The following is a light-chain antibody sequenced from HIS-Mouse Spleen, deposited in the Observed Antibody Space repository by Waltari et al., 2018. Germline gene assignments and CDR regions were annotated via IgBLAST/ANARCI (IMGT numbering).Light chain of an antibody. CDR1: SSDVGSYNL. J-gene: IGLJ3*02. V-gene: IGLV2-23*01. Sequence: QPALPQPASVSGSLGQSITISCTGTSSDVGSYNLFSWYQKNPGKPPKLMIYEGSKRPSGVSNRFSGSKSGNTASLTISGLQAEDEADYYCCSYAGSSTWVFGGGTKLTVL. CDR2: EGS. CDR3: CSYAGSSTWV.